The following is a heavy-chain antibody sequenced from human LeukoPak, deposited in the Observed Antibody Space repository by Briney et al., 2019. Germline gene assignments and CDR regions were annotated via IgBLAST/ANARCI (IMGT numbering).Heavy chain of an antibody. D-gene: IGHD3-3*01. CDR3: ARGLTYYDFWSGYSGPVAVDY. Sequence: PSETLSLTCTVSGGSISSYYWSWIRQPPGKGLEWIGYIYYSGSTNYNPSLKSRVTISVDTSKNQFSLKLSSVTAADTAVYYCARGLTYYDFWSGYSGPVAVDYWGQGTLVTVSS. J-gene: IGHJ4*02. CDR2: IYYSGST. CDR1: GGSISSYY. V-gene: IGHV4-59*01.